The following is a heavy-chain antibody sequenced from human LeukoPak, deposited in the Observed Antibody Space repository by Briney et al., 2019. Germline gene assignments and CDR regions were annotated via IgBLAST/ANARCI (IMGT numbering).Heavy chain of an antibody. D-gene: IGHD3-3*01. CDR1: GGSISSGGYY. Sequence: SETLSLTCTVSGGSISSGGYYWSWIRQPPGKGLEWIGYIYHSGSTYYNPSLKSRVTISVDRSKNQFSLKLSSVTAADTAVYYCARGDYDFWSGYPVWGQGTLVTVSS. V-gene: IGHV4-30-2*01. J-gene: IGHJ4*02. CDR3: ARGDYDFWSGYPV. CDR2: IYHSGST.